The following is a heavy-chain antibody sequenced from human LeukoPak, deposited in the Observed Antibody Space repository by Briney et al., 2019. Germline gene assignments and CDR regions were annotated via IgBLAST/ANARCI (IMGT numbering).Heavy chain of an antibody. Sequence: SEPLSLICAVSGGPLSIYLWRWLRQPPGKALEWIGYISYTGSTNYNPSLKSLVTISVDPSKNHFSLNLSSVTAADTAVYYCARGYIWRTSPVRGPLDCWGQGTLVTVPS. J-gene: IGHJ4*02. CDR1: GGPLSIYL. V-gene: IGHV4-59*13. D-gene: IGHD3-16*01. CDR2: ISYTGST. CDR3: ARGYIWRTSPVRGPLDC.